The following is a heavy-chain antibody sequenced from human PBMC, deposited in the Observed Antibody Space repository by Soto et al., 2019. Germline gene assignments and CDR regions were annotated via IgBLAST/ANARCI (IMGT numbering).Heavy chain of an antibody. CDR1: GFTFSSYA. CDR2: ISYDGSNK. J-gene: IGHJ6*02. V-gene: IGHV3-30-3*01. D-gene: IGHD3-16*02. CDR3: ARDLIVGELSYGMDV. Sequence: GGSLRLSCAASGFTFSSYAMHWVRQAPGKGLEWVAVISYDGSNKYYADSVKGRFTISRDNSKNTLYLQMNSLRAEDTAVYYCARDLIVGELSYGMDVWGQGTTVTVYS.